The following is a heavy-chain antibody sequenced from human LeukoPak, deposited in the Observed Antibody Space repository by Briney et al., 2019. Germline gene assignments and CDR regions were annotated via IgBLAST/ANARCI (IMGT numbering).Heavy chain of an antibody. CDR1: GGSVSSGSYY. CDR3: ARDVSYYDSSGYPAYGLDY. D-gene: IGHD3-22*01. J-gene: IGHJ4*02. V-gene: IGHV4-61*01. CDR2: IYYSGST. Sequence: PSETLSLTCTVSGGSVSSGSYYWSWIRHPPGKGLEWIGYIYYSGSTNYNPSLKSRVTISVDTSKNQFSLKLSSVTAADTAVYYCARDVSYYDSSGYPAYGLDYRGQGTLVTVSS.